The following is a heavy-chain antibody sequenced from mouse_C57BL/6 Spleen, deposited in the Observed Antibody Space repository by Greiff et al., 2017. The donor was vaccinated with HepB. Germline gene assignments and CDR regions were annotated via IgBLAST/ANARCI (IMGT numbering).Heavy chain of an antibody. CDR3: ARKGYYDYEAMDY. Sequence: DVQLQESGPVLVKPGASVKMSCKASGYTFTDYYMNWVKQSHGKSLEWIGVINPYNGGTSYNQKFKGKATLTVDKSSSTAYMELNSLTSEDSAVYYCARKGYYDYEAMDYWGQGTSVTVSS. CDR1: GYTFTDYY. J-gene: IGHJ4*01. V-gene: IGHV1-19*01. D-gene: IGHD2-4*01. CDR2: INPYNGGT.